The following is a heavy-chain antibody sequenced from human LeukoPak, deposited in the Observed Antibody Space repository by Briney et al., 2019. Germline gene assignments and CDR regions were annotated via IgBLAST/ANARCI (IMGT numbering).Heavy chain of an antibody. V-gene: IGHV3-49*04. CDR1: GFTFGDYA. Sequence: GGSLTLSCTSFGFTFGDYAISWVRQAPGKGLEGVGFIRNRMHGRPSVYAASVEGRFTISRDDSESVAYLQMNSLKTEDTAVYFCARGGVNDHGDGQYFEHWGQGTLVTVSS. J-gene: IGHJ1*01. CDR2: IRNRMHGRPS. D-gene: IGHD4-17*01. CDR3: ARGGVNDHGDGQYFEH.